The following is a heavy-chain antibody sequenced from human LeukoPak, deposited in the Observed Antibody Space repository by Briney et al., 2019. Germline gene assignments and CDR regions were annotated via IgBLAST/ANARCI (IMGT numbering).Heavy chain of an antibody. Sequence: ASLRVSSTPSGYRFTAYYIHRARQAPGQRVERVGWINPNSGGTNYAQKFQGRVTMTRDTSVSTAYMEVSRLRSDDTAVYYCARDRRGYYDSGSYYPLIWGQGTLVTVSS. CDR3: ARDRRGYYDSGSYYPLI. CDR2: INPNSGGT. J-gene: IGHJ4*02. V-gene: IGHV1-2*02. D-gene: IGHD3-10*01. CDR1: GYRFTAYY.